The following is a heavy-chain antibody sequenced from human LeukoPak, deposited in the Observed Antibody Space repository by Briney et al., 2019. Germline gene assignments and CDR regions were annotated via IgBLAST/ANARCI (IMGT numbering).Heavy chain of an antibody. V-gene: IGHV3-7*01. CDR1: GFTFSTYW. Sequence: GGSLRLSCSASGFTFSTYWMSWVRQAPGKGLEWVANMRRDGNEIYYLDSVRGRFTISRDNAKNSLYVQMNSLRADDSAVYYCARSSNGVYIQWGQGTLVTVSS. CDR2: MRRDGNEI. J-gene: IGHJ4*02. CDR3: ARSSNGVYIQ. D-gene: IGHD2-8*01.